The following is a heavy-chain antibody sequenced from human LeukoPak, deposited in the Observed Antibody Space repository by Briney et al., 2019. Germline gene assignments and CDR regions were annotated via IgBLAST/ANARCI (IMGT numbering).Heavy chain of an antibody. D-gene: IGHD6-25*01. Sequence: GGSLRLSCAASGFTFSSYGMHWVRQVPGKGLEWVAFIWYDGSHTYYADSVKGRFTISRDNAKNSLYLQMNSLRAEDTAVYYCARSGLGLDYWGQGTLVTVSS. CDR3: ARSGLGLDY. CDR2: IWYDGSHT. V-gene: IGHV3-33*01. J-gene: IGHJ4*02. CDR1: GFTFSSYG.